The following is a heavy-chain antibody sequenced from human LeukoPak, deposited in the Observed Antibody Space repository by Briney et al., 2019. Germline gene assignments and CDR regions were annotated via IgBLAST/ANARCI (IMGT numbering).Heavy chain of an antibody. CDR1: GFTFSSYA. CDR3: AKDWSGYDAFDI. J-gene: IGHJ3*02. CDR2: ISGSGGST. Sequence: QTGGSLRLSCAASGFTFSSYAMSWVRQAPGKGLEWVSAISGSGGSTYYADSVEGRFTISRGNSKNTLYLQTNSLRAEDTAVYYCAKDWSGYDAFDIWGQGTMVTVSS. V-gene: IGHV3-23*01. D-gene: IGHD3-3*01.